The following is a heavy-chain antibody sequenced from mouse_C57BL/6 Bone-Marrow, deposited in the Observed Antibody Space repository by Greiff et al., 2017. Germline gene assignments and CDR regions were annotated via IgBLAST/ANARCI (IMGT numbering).Heavy chain of an antibody. D-gene: IGHD2-3*01. CDR3: AREGVTTRYWYFDV. CDR2: IYPGDGDT. J-gene: IGHJ1*03. V-gene: IGHV1-80*01. Sequence: QVQLQQSGAELVKPGASVKISCKASGYAFSSYWMNWVKQRPGKGLEWIGQIYPGDGDTNYNGKFKGKATLTADKSSSTAYMQLSSLTSEDSAVYFCAREGVTTRYWYFDVWGTGTTVTVSS. CDR1: GYAFSSYW.